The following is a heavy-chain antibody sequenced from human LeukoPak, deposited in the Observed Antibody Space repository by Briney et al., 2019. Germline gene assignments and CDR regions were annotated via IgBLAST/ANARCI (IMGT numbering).Heavy chain of an antibody. J-gene: IGHJ4*02. D-gene: IGHD2-2*01. CDR1: GYTFTSYY. V-gene: IGHV1-46*01. CDR2: INPSGDST. CDR3: ARHPSPQLHHFDY. Sequence: ASVKVSCKASGYTFTSYYMHWVRQALGQGLEWMGIINPSGDSTSYEQRFQGRLTMTRDTSTNAVCMELSSLRSEDTAVYYCARHPSPQLHHFDYWGQGTLVTVSS.